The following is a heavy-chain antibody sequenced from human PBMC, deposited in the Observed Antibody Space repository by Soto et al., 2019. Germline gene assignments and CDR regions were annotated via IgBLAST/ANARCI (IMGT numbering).Heavy chain of an antibody. CDR1: GYTFTSYG. D-gene: IGHD3-10*02. CDR2: ISAYNGNT. J-gene: IGHJ5*02. CDR3: XXXXXXXXXXXXYVAFDP. V-gene: IGHV1-18*01. Sequence: QVQLVQSGAEVKKPGASVKVSCKASGYTFTSYGISWVRQAPGQGLEWMGWISAYNGNTNYAQKLQGRVTMTTDTSXXXXXXXXXXXXXXXXXXXXXXXXXXXXXXXXXYVAFDPWGQGTLVTVSS.